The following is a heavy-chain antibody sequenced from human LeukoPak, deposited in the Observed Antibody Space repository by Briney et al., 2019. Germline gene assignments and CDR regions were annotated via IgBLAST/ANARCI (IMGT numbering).Heavy chain of an antibody. Sequence: PGGSLRLSCVASGFTFNSYSMNWVRQAPGKGLEWVSGINWNGGSTGYADSVKGRFTISRDNAKNSLYLQMNSLRAEDTALYYCAKTYYYDSSGYWFDYWGQGTLVTVSS. J-gene: IGHJ4*02. D-gene: IGHD3-22*01. CDR3: AKTYYYDSSGYWFDY. CDR1: GFTFNSYS. CDR2: INWNGGST. V-gene: IGHV3-20*04.